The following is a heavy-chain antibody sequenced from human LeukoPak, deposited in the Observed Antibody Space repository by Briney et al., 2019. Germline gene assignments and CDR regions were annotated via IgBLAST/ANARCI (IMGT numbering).Heavy chain of an antibody. V-gene: IGHV4-61*01. J-gene: IGHJ4*02. Sequence: PETLSLTCTVSGGSVSSGSYYWSWIRQPPGKGLEWIGYIYYSGSTNYNPSLKSRVTISVDTSKNQFSLKLSSVTAVDTAVYYCARDYCSGGSCYVGYWGQGTLVTVSS. CDR1: GGSVSSGSYY. CDR3: ARDYCSGGSCYVGY. CDR2: IYYSGST. D-gene: IGHD2-15*01.